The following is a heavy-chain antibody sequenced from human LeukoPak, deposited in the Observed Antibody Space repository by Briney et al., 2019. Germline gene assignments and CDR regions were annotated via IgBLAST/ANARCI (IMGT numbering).Heavy chain of an antibody. J-gene: IGHJ4*02. CDR2: IRGSGGRT. CDR3: ANLVGYYDSSTIQDY. D-gene: IGHD3-22*01. CDR1: GFTLSTYA. Sequence: GGSLRLSCAASGFTLSTYAMSWVRQAPGKGLEWVSAIRGSGGRTYYADSVKGRFTISRDSSKHTLYLQMNSLRADDTAVYYCANLVGYYDSSTIQDYWGQGTLVTVSS. V-gene: IGHV3-23*01.